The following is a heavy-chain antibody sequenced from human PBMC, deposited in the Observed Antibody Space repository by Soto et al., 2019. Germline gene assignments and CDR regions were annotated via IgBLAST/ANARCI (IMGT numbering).Heavy chain of an antibody. D-gene: IGHD5-12*01. V-gene: IGHV3-30-3*01. CDR1: GFTFSSYA. Sequence: HPVGSLRLACGASGFTFSSYAMHWVRQAPGKGVEWVAVISYDGSNKYYADSVKGRFTISRDNSKNTLYLLMNSLRAEDTAVYYCARDRGANRWLQFYHCGMDVWGQGTTVPVSS. CDR2: ISYDGSNK. J-gene: IGHJ6*02. CDR3: ARDRGANRWLQFYHCGMDV.